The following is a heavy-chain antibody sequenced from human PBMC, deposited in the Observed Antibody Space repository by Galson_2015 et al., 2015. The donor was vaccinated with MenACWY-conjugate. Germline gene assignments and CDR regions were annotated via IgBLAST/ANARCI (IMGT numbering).Heavy chain of an antibody. Sequence: SLRLSCAASGFTFSAYYMSWVRQAPGKGLEWVSYISSSSSYTNYADSVKGRFTISRDNAKNSLYLQMNSLRAEDTAVYYCARVSAIAVGIDYWGQGTLVTVSS. CDR1: GFTFSAYY. J-gene: IGHJ4*02. CDR2: ISSSSSYT. V-gene: IGHV3-11*06. CDR3: ARVSAIAVGIDY. D-gene: IGHD6-19*01.